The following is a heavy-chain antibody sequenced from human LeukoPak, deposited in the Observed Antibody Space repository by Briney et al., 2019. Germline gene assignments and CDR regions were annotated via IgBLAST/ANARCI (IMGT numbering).Heavy chain of an antibody. CDR2: ISYDGSNK. J-gene: IGHJ4*02. CDR1: GFTFSSYA. V-gene: IGHV3-30-3*01. CDR3: ARGGRKVPAALTD. D-gene: IGHD2-2*01. Sequence: PGRSLRLSCAASGFTFSSYAMHWVRQAPGKGLEWVAVISYDGSNKYYADSVKGRFTISRDNSKNTLYLQMNSLRAEDTAVYYCARGGRKVPAALTDWGQGTLVTVSS.